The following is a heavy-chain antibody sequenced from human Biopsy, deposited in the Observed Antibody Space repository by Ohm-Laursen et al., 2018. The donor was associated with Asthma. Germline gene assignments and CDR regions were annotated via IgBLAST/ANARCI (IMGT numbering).Heavy chain of an antibody. CDR1: GDAMSTSGSY. CDR2: IYYSGRT. CDR3: ARAVSSSSYWYFDL. V-gene: IGHV4-39*02. J-gene: IGHJ2*01. D-gene: IGHD6-6*01. Sequence: TLSLTCFVSGDAMSTSGSYWGWIRQSPGKGLEWIGSIYYSGRTYYNPSLESRVTISADTSKNHFSLKVPSVTAADTAVYYCARAVSSSSYWYFDLWGRGDLVTVSS.